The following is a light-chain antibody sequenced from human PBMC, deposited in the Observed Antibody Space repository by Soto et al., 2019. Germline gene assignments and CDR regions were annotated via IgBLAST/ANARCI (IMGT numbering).Light chain of an antibody. V-gene: IGKV3-15*01. CDR1: QIVNTN. CDR2: AAS. Sequence: IVMTQSPAALSASPGDSATLSCRASQIVNTNVAWYQQRPGQAPRLLIFAASTRATGVAARFSGSGSGTKFTLTVDSLQSEDFAVYSCQQYNNWPRTFGQGTKVDIK. J-gene: IGKJ1*01. CDR3: QQYNNWPRT.